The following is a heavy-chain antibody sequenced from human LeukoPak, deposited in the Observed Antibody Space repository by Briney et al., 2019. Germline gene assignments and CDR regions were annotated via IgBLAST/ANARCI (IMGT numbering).Heavy chain of an antibody. CDR2: ISSSGSTI. D-gene: IGHD3-16*01. J-gene: IGHJ5*02. CDR1: GFTFSDYY. Sequence: PGGSLRLPCAASGFTFSDYYMSWIRQAPGQGLDWISYISSSGSTIYYADSVKGRFTISRDNAKNSLYLQMNSLRAEDTAVYYCARVYWGNWFDPWGQGTLVTVSS. CDR3: ARVYWGNWFDP. V-gene: IGHV3-11*04.